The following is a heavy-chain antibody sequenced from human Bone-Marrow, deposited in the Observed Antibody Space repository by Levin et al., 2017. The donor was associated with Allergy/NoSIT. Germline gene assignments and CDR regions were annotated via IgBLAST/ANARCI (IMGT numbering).Heavy chain of an antibody. Sequence: SLTNSAVGVGWVRQPPGRALEWLALIYWDDDKHYIPSLKHRLTITKATSESQVVLTVTNMDPADTGTYYCAYTTMMSGHFDNWGQGILVTVSS. V-gene: IGHV2-5*02. CDR2: IYWDDDK. J-gene: IGHJ4*02. CDR1: SLTNSAVG. D-gene: IGHD3-22*01. CDR3: AYTTMMSGHFDN.